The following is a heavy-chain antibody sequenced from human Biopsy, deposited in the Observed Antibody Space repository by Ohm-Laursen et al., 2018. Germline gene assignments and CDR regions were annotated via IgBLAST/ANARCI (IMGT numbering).Heavy chain of an antibody. CDR3: GRREVVITHDAFDT. Sequence: GTLSLTCTVSGGSISSYYWTWIRQPPGKGLEWIGDVYYSGSTNRNPSLKNRVTILVDTSKNHFSLKLNSVTAADTAVYYCGRREVVITHDAFDTWGQGTMVTVSS. V-gene: IGHV4-59*08. J-gene: IGHJ3*02. D-gene: IGHD3-22*01. CDR1: GGSISSYY. CDR2: VYYSGST.